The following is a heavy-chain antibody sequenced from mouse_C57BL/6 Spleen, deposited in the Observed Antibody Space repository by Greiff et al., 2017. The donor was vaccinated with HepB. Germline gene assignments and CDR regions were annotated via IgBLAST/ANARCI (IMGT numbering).Heavy chain of an antibody. Sequence: QVQLQQSGPELVKPGASVKISCKASGYAFSSSWMNWVKQRPGKGLEWIGRIYPGDGDTNYNGKFKGKATLTADKSSSTAYMQLSSLTSEDSAVYFCARPTMVTTGDFFDYWGQGTTLTVSS. J-gene: IGHJ2*01. CDR1: GYAFSSSW. V-gene: IGHV1-82*01. CDR3: ARPTMVTTGDFFDY. CDR2: IYPGDGDT. D-gene: IGHD2-9*01.